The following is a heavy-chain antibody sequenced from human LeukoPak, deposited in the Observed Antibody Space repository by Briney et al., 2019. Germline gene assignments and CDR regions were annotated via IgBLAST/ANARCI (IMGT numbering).Heavy chain of an antibody. CDR1: GVSISSSNW. J-gene: IGHJ6*02. V-gene: IGHV4-4*02. CDR2: INHSGST. D-gene: IGHD3-3*01. Sequence: SETLSLTCAVSGVSISSSNWWSWVRQPPGKGLEWIGEINHSGSTNYNPSLKSRVTISVDTSKNQFSLKLSSVTAADTAVYYCVRGWGPITIFGVVTARNGMDVWGQGTTVTVSS. CDR3: VRGWGPITIFGVVTARNGMDV.